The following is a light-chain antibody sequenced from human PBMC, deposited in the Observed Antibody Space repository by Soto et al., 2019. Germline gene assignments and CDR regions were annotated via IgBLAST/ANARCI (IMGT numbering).Light chain of an antibody. CDR3: QQSYSTPRD. Sequence: DIQMTQSPSSLSASVEDRVIITCRASQSISNSLNWYQQKPGRAPKLLIYAASSLQSGVPSRFSGSGSGTDFILTISSLQPEDFATYYCQQSYSTPRDFGQGTRLEI. CDR2: AAS. CDR1: QSISNS. J-gene: IGKJ5*01. V-gene: IGKV1-39*01.